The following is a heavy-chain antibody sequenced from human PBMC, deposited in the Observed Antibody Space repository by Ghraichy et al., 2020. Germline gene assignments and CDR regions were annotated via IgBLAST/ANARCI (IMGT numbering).Heavy chain of an antibody. CDR3: AKDRGAQQQLGYFQH. CDR2: ISYDGSNK. D-gene: IGHD6-13*01. V-gene: IGHV3-30*18. Sequence: GESLNISCAVSGFTFSSYGMHWVRQAPGKGLEWVAVISYDGSNKYYADSVKGRFTISRDNSKNTLYLQMNSLRAEDTAVYYCAKDRGAQQQLGYFQHWGQGTLVTVSS. CDR1: GFTFSSYG. J-gene: IGHJ1*01.